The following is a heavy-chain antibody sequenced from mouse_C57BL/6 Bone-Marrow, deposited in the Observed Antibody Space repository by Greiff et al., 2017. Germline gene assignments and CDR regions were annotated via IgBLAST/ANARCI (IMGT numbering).Heavy chain of an antibody. CDR1: GYTFTSYW. D-gene: IGHD1-1*01. V-gene: IGHV1-69*01. Sequence: VQLQQPGAELVMPGASVKLSCKASGYTFTSYWMHWVKQRPGQGLEWIGEIDPSASYTNYNQKFKGKSTLTVDKASSTAYMQLSSLTSEDSAVYYCARSPYYYGSCYYAMDDWGQGTSVTVSS. CDR3: ARSPYYYGSCYYAMDD. CDR2: IDPSASYT. J-gene: IGHJ4*01.